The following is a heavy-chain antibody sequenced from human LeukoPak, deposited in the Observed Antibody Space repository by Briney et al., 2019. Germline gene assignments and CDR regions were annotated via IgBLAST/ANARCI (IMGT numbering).Heavy chain of an antibody. CDR1: GFTFSSYA. CDR3: AKAYSSSFNCDY. CDR2: ISGSGGTT. D-gene: IGHD6-6*01. V-gene: IGHV3-23*01. J-gene: IGHJ4*02. Sequence: GGSLRLSCAASGFTFSSYAMSWVRQAPGKGLEWVSVISGSGGTTYYADSVKGRFTISRDNSKNTLYLQMNSLRAEDTAVYFCAKAYSSSFNCDYWGQGTLVTVSS.